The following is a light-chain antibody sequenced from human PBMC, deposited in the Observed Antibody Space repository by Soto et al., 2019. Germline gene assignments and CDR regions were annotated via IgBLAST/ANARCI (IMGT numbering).Light chain of an antibody. V-gene: IGLV2-14*01. J-gene: IGLJ2*01. CDR3: SSYTSANSLI. CDR1: STDIGDYKF. Sequence: QSALTQPASVSGSLGQSITISCTGGSTDIGDYKFVSWYRQRPGKAPQLVIYEVTNRPSEISSRFTGSKSGSTASLTISGLQPADEADYYCSSYTSANSLIFGGGTQLTVL. CDR2: EVT.